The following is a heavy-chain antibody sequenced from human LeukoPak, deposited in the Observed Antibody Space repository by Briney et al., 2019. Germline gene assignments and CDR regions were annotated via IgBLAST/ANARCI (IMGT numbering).Heavy chain of an antibody. CDR2: IYSSGST. J-gene: IGHJ4*02. CDR3: ARHLNNCGDDCYIFDY. Sequence: PSETLSLTCTVSGGSISSYLWSWVRQPPGKGLEWIGYIYSSGSTNYNPSLRSRVTISLDTSKNQFSLRVSSVTAADTAVYYCARHLNNCGDDCYIFDYWGQGTLVTVSS. V-gene: IGHV4-59*08. CDR1: GGSISSYL. D-gene: IGHD2-21*01.